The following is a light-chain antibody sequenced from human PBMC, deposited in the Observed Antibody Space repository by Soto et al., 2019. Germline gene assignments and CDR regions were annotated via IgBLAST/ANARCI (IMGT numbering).Light chain of an antibody. V-gene: IGLV1-44*01. J-gene: IGLJ2*01. CDR3: AAWDDSLNAVV. Sequence: QSLLTQPPSASGTPGQRVTISCSGSSSNIGRDTVNWYQQLPGTAPKVLIYSNNQRPSGVPDRSSGSKSGTSASLAISGLQSEDEADYYCAAWDDSLNAVVFGGGTKLTVL. CDR1: SSNIGRDT. CDR2: SNN.